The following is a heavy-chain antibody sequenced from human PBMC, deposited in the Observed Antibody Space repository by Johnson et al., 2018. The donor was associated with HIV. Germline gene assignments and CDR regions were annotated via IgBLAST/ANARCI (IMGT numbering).Heavy chain of an antibody. CDR1: RFTFSSYA. J-gene: IGHJ3*02. CDR3: ARGWGNGNGEGPDAFDI. V-gene: IGHV3-30-3*01. CDR2: RSYDGSNN. D-gene: IGHD1-20*01. Sequence: QVQLVESAGGFAQPGRSLRLSCAASRFTFSSYAIHWVRQAPGKGLQWVAIRSYDGSNNYYADSVKGRFPISRDNSKNTLYLQMNSHRAEDTAMYYCARGWGNGNGEGPDAFDIWGQGTMVTVSS.